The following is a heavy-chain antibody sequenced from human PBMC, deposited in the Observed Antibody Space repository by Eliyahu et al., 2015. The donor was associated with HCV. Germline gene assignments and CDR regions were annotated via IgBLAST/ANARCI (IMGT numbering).Heavy chain of an antibody. CDR2: INHSGST. Sequence: QVQLQQWGAGLLKPSETLSLTCAVYGGSFSGYYWSWIRQPPGKGLEWIGEINHSGSTNYNPSLKSRVTISVDTSKNQFSLKLSSVTAADTAVYYCARRASWIQLWSHYGMDVWGQGTTVTVSS. CDR3: ARRASWIQLWSHYGMDV. V-gene: IGHV4-34*01. CDR1: GGSFSGYY. J-gene: IGHJ6*02. D-gene: IGHD5-18*01.